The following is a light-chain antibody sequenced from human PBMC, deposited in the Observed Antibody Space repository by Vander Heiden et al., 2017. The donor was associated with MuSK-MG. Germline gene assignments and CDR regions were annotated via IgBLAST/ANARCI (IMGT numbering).Light chain of an antibody. J-gene: IGKJ1*01. CDR1: QSVSSN. Sequence: EIVMTPSPATLSVSPGERATLSCRASQSVSSNLAWYQQKPGQAPRLLIYGASTRATGIPARFSGSGYGTEFTLTISSRQSEDFAVYYCQQYNNWPPWTFGQGTKVEIK. V-gene: IGKV3-15*01. CDR2: GAS. CDR3: QQYNNWPPWT.